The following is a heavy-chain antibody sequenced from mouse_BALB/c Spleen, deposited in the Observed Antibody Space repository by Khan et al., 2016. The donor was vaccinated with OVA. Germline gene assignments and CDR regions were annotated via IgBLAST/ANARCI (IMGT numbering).Heavy chain of an antibody. J-gene: IGHJ2*01. CDR2: IYPGTNYT. Sequence: QMQLEESGAELVRPGASVKLSCKTSGYIFTSYWIHWVKQRSGQGLEWIARIYPGTNYTYYNEKLKDKATLTADKSSSTAYMQLSSLKSEDSAVFYWAREEALYYIDYWGQGTTVTVSS. D-gene: IGHD3-2*02. CDR1: GYIFTSYW. CDR3: AREEALYYIDY. V-gene: IGHV1-76*01.